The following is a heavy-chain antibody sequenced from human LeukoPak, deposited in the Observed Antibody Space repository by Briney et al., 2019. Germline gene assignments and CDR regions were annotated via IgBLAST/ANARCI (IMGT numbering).Heavy chain of an antibody. V-gene: IGHV1-2*02. CDR2: INPNSGGT. CDR1: GYTFTGYY. D-gene: IGHD3-10*01. Sequence: ASVKVSCKASGYTFTGYYMHWVRQAPGQGLEWMGWINPNSGGTNYAQKFQGRVTMTRDTSISTAYMELSRLRSDDTAVYYCARNPNYGSGSYYNADYYYYMDVWGKGTTVTISS. J-gene: IGHJ6*03. CDR3: ARNPNYGSGSYYNADYYYYMDV.